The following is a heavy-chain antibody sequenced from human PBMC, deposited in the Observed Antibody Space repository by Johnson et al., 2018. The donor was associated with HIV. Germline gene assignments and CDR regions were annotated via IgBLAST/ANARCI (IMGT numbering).Heavy chain of an antibody. Sequence: QMLLVESGGGVVQPGRSLRLSCVVSGFTFSNYGMHWVRQAPGKGLEWVAVISYDGSYKYYTDSVRGRFTISRDNSKNTLYLQMSSLRIEDTAVYYCATTGQQQTRRPPRAFDIWGQGTMVTVSS. D-gene: IGHD6-13*01. J-gene: IGHJ3*02. CDR1: GFTFSNYG. CDR2: ISYDGSYK. CDR3: ATTGQQQTRRPPRAFDI. V-gene: IGHV3-30*03.